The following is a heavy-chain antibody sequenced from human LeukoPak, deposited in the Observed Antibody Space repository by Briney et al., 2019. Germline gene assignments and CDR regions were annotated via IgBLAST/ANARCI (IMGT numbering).Heavy chain of an antibody. J-gene: IGHJ5*02. CDR3: ARHGTSGTNLNWFDP. D-gene: IGHD1-1*01. V-gene: IGHV4-59*01. Sequence: SETLSLTCTVSGGSISSFYWSWIRQPPGKGLEWIGYIYYSGSTNYNPSLKSRVTISVDTSKNQFSLKLSAVTAADTAVYYCARHGTSGTNLNWFDPWGQGTLVTVSS. CDR2: IYYSGST. CDR1: GGSISSFY.